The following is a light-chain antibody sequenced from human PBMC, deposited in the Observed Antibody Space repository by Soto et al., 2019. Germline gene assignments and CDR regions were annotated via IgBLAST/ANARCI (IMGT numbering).Light chain of an antibody. CDR1: QSVSSH. V-gene: IGKV3-11*01. J-gene: IGKJ4*01. Sequence: EIVLTQSPATLSLSPGERATLSCRASQSVSSHLAWYVQKPGQAPRLLIYDASNRAPGIPARFSGSGSGTDAALTISMLEPEEVAVYYCQHRINLTFDGGIEMEI. CDR3: QHRINLT. CDR2: DAS.